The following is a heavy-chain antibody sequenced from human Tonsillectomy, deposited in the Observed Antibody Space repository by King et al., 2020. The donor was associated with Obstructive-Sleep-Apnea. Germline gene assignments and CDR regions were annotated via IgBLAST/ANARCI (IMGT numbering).Heavy chain of an antibody. CDR2: INQNGIEK. V-gene: IGHV3-7*03. J-gene: IGHJ4*02. CDR1: GFTFSRYW. CDR3: ARLVGGYFAYFDY. D-gene: IGHD1-26*01. Sequence: ERQLVQSGGGLVQPGGSRRLSCAASGFTFSRYWMSWGRQTPGKGLEWVANINQNGIEKYYMDSVKGRFTISRDNAKNSLYLQMNSLRAEDTAVYYCARLVGGYFAYFDYWGQGTLVTVSS.